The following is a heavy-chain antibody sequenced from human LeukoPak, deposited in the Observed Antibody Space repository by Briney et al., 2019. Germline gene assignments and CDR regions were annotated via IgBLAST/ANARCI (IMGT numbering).Heavy chain of an antibody. J-gene: IGHJ4*02. CDR2: ISHDRSNS. V-gene: IGHV3-30-3*01. D-gene: IGHD3-10*01. CDR3: ARDLSGSYMSDY. Sequence: GGSLRLSCAASGFTSSTYWMSWARQAPGKGLEWVAFISHDRSNSCHADSVKGRFTISRDNSKNTLYLQMNSLTDEDTAVYYCARDLSGSYMSDYWGQGTLVTVSS. CDR1: GFTSSTYW.